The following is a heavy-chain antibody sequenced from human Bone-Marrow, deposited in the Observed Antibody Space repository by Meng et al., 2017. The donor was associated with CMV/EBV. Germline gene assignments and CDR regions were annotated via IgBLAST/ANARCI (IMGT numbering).Heavy chain of an antibody. CDR1: GGSISSYY. Sequence: GSLRLSCTVSGGSISSYYWSWIRQPPGKGLEWIGYIYYSGSTNYNPSLKSRVTISVDTSKNQFSLKLGSVTAADTAVYYCVREGTYYGLGSYYNPWGQGTLVTVSS. D-gene: IGHD3-10*01. CDR3: VREGTYYGLGSYYNP. J-gene: IGHJ5*02. V-gene: IGHV4-59*01. CDR2: IYYSGST.